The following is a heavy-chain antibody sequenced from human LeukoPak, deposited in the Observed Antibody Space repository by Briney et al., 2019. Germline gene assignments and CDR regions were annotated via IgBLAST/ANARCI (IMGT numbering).Heavy chain of an antibody. CDR1: GYTFTSYG. J-gene: IGHJ1*01. Sequence: ASVKVSCKASGYTFTSYGISWVRQAPGQGLEWMGWISAYNGNTNYAQKLQGRVTMTTDTSTSTAYMELRSLRSDDTAVYYCVRGDNVVSTAMLLLRYWGQGTLVAVSS. CDR3: VRGDNVVSTAMLLLRY. D-gene: IGHD2-21*02. CDR2: ISAYNGNT. V-gene: IGHV1-18*01.